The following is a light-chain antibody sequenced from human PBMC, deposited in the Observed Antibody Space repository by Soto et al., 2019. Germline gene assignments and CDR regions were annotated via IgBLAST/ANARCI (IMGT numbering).Light chain of an antibody. CDR2: LAS. J-gene: IGKJ1*01. Sequence: DIQMTQSPSTLSASVGDRVTITCRASQSIGTSLAWYQQRPGKAPKLLIYLASNLEVGVPSRIGGSGSGPELTLAISSLQPDDFATYYCQQHASYPRTLGQGTKVEI. CDR1: QSIGTS. CDR3: QQHASYPRT. V-gene: IGKV1-5*03.